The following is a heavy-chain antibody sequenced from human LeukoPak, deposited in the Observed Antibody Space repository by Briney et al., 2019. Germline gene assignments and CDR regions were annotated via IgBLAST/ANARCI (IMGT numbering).Heavy chain of an antibody. J-gene: IGHJ6*02. CDR1: GFTFSVYA. D-gene: IGHD6-19*01. CDR3: ATSGWDTIDYFYGMDV. V-gene: IGHV3-23*01. Sequence: PGGSLRLSCAASGFTFSVYAMSWVRQAPGKGLEWVSSIGGSVSTTYYADSVKGRFTISRDNSKNSLFLQMNSLRAEDTAVYYCATSGWDTIDYFYGMDVWGHGTTVTVSS. CDR2: IGGSVSTT.